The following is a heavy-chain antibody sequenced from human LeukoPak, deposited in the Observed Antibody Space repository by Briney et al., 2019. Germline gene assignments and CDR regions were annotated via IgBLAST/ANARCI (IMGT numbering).Heavy chain of an antibody. CDR2: ISGSGGST. Sequence: GGSLRLSCAASGFTFSSYAMSWVRQAPGKGLEWVSAISGSGGSTYYADSVKGRFTISRDNSKNTLYLQMSSLRAEDTAVYYCASGYYDSSGYYYVESYWGQGTLVTVSS. D-gene: IGHD3-22*01. V-gene: IGHV3-23*01. CDR1: GFTFSSYA. CDR3: ASGYYDSSGYYYVESY. J-gene: IGHJ4*02.